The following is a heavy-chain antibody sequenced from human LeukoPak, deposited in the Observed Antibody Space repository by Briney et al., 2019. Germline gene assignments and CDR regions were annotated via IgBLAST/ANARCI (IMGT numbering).Heavy chain of an antibody. D-gene: IGHD3-3*01. V-gene: IGHV3-13*01. J-gene: IGHJ6*03. CDR3: AKTSLSDPSGHYYYMDV. Sequence: GGSLRLSCAASGFTFSSYDMHWVRQPTGKGLEWVSAIGTAGDTYYSDSVKARFTISRDNSQNTVSLQLNNLRIEDTALYYCAKTSLSDPSGHYYYMDVWGKGTTVTVSS. CDR2: IGTAGDT. CDR1: GFTFSSYD.